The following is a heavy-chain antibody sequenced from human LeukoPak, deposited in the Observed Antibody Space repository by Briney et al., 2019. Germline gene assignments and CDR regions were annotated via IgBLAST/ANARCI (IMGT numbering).Heavy chain of an antibody. CDR2: INWNGGRT. CDR1: GFTFDDYG. Sequence: PGGSLRLSCAASGFTFDDYGMSWVRQAPGKGLEWVSDINWNGGRTGYADSVKGRFTISRDNAKKSLYLQMNSLRVEDTAVYYCTRGNYGMDVWGQGTTVTVSS. CDR3: TRGNYGMDV. J-gene: IGHJ6*02. V-gene: IGHV3-20*04.